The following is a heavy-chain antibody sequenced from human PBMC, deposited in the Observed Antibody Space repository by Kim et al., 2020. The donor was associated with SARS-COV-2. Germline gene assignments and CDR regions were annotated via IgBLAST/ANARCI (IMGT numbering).Heavy chain of an antibody. D-gene: IGHD2-2*01. V-gene: IGHV3-53*01. Sequence: GRFTISRDNSKNTLYLQMNSLRPEDTAVYYCARVWSDCGSTSCPLDYWGQGSLVTVSS. J-gene: IGHJ4*02. CDR3: ARVWSDCGSTSCPLDY.